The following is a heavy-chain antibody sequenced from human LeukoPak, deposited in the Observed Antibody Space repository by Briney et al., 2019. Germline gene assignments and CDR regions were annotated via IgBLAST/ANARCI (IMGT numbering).Heavy chain of an antibody. CDR2: IDWDDDK. J-gene: IGHJ4*02. CDR3: ARIREYSSGWYDYDY. V-gene: IGHV2-70*04. Sequence: ESGPALVKPTQTLTLTYTFSGFSLSTSGMRVSWIRQPPGKALEWLARIDWDDDKFYSTSLKTRLTISKDTSKNQVVLTMTNMDPVDTATYYCARIREYSSGWYDYDYWGQGTLVTVSS. CDR1: GFSLSTSGMR. D-gene: IGHD6-19*01.